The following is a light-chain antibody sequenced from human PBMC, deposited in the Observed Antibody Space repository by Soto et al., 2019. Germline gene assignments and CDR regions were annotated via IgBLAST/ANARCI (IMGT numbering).Light chain of an antibody. V-gene: IGLV1-40*01. Sequence: QSVLTQPPSVSGAPGQRVTISCTGSRSNIGANYDVHWYQVLPGTAPKLLIYANTNRPSGVPDRFSGSKSGTSASLAITGLQAEDAADYYCQSYDNSLSGPVVFGGGTKVTGL. CDR2: ANT. CDR3: QSYDNSLSGPVV. J-gene: IGLJ3*02. CDR1: RSNIGANYD.